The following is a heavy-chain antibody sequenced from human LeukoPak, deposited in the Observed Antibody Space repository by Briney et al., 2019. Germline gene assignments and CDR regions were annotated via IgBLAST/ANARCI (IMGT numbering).Heavy chain of an antibody. CDR3: ARGIVVVNYYYYMDV. CDR2: ISSSGSPI. CDR1: GFTFSDYY. D-gene: IGHD3-22*01. Sequence: GGSLRLSCATSGFTFSDYYMSWIRQAPGKGLEWVSYISSSGSPIYYADSVKGRFTISRDNAKNSLYLQMNSLRAEDTAVYYCARGIVVVNYYYYMDVRGKGTTVTVSS. V-gene: IGHV3-11*04. J-gene: IGHJ6*03.